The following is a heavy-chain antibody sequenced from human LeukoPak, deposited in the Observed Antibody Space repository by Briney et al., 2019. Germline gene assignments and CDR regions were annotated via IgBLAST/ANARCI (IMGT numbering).Heavy chain of an antibody. CDR2: ISGSGGST. Sequence: PGGSLRLSCAASGFTFGSYAMSWVRQAPGKGLEWVSAISGSGGSTYYADSVKGRFTISRDNSKNTLYLQMNSLRAEDTAVYYCAKGGYSYGYYFDYWGQGTLVTVSS. V-gene: IGHV3-23*01. CDR1: GFTFGSYA. J-gene: IGHJ4*02. D-gene: IGHD5-18*01. CDR3: AKGGYSYGYYFDY.